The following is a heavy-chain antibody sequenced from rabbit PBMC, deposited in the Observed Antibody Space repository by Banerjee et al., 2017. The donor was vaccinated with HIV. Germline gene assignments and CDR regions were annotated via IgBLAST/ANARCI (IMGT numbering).Heavy chain of an antibody. J-gene: IGHJ4*01. D-gene: IGHD6-1*01. CDR2: IYGASSGST. Sequence: QSLEESGGDLVKPGASLTLTCTASGFSFTSSYYMCWVRQAPGKGLECIACIYGASSGSTYYASWAKGRFTISKTSSTTVTLQMTSLTVADTATYFCARDLADAIGWNFNLWGPGTLVTVS. CDR3: ARDLADAIGWNFNL. V-gene: IGHV1S40*01. CDR1: GFSFTSSYY.